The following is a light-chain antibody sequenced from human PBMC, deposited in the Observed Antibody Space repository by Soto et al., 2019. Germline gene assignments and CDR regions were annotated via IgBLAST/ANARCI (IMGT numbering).Light chain of an antibody. CDR3: QQYGTSPRVT. V-gene: IGKV3-20*01. CDR2: QTS. Sequence: EIVLTQSPATLSSFPGGRLSLSCSASQYINTRLAWYQHRPGQAPRLLIYQTSIRAAGIPARFSASGTGTDFTLTISRLEPEDFAVYYCQQYGTSPRVTFGQGTRLEIK. J-gene: IGKJ5*01. CDR1: QYINTR.